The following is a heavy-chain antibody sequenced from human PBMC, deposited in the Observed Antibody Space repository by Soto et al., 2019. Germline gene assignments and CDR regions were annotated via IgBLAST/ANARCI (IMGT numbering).Heavy chain of an antibody. CDR3: ARSILTGYYDYYYYYGMDV. V-gene: IGHV1-69*13. CDR1: GGTFSSYA. Sequence: SVKVSCKASGGTFSSYAISWVRQAPGQGLEWMGGIIPIFGTANYAQKFQGRVTITADESTSTAYMELSSLRSEDTAVYYCARSILTGYYDYYYYYGMDVWGQGTTVTVSS. CDR2: IIPIFGTA. J-gene: IGHJ6*02. D-gene: IGHD3-9*01.